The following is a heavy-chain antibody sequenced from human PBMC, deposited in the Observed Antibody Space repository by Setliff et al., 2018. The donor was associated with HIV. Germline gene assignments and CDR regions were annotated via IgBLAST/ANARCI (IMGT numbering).Heavy chain of an antibody. V-gene: IGHV4-34*01. Sequence: SETLSLTCGLYGGPLSGYCWTWIRQSPEKGLEWIGEINDSGDTKYNPSLMCRLSMSVEKSKNKFSLKVTSLTAADTAVYFCTRGPARRYPGSTVYGLWGQGTPVTVSS. CDR2: INDSGDT. D-gene: IGHD1-26*01. J-gene: IGHJ1*01. CDR3: TRGPARRYPGSTVYGL. CDR1: GGPLSGYC.